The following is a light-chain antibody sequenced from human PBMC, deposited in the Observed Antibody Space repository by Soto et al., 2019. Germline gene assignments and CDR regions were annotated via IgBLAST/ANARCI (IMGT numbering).Light chain of an antibody. CDR3: QQYVNYPYT. CDR2: DAS. CDR1: QGISSW. V-gene: IGKV1-12*01. J-gene: IGKJ2*01. Sequence: DIQMTQSPSSVSASVGDRVTITCRASQGISSWLAWYRQKPGKAPNLLIYDASTLHSGVPSRFSGGGSGTGFTLTISSLQPDDFVTYYCQQYVNYPYTFGQGTKVDIK.